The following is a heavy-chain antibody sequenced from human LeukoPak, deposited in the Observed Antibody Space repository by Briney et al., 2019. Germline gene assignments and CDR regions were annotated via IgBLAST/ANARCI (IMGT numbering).Heavy chain of an antibody. J-gene: IGHJ4*02. CDR2: IKYDESQK. D-gene: IGHD2-15*01. Sequence: GGSLRLSCAASGFTFSNYWMSWVRQAPGEGLEWVANIKYDESQKFYVASVKGRFTISRDNSKNTLYLQMNSLRVEDTGVYYCARDRYCSGGSCYSGLVYWGQGTLVTVSS. CDR1: GFTFSNYW. CDR3: ARDRYCSGGSCYSGLVY. V-gene: IGHV3-7*03.